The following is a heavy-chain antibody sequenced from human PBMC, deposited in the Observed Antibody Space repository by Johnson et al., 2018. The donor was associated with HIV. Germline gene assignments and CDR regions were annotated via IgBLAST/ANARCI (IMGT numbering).Heavy chain of an antibody. CDR1: GFTFDDYG. CDR3: AREGGGFREFGGFDI. D-gene: IGHD3-10*01. CDR2: INWNGGGP. V-gene: IGHV3-20*04. J-gene: IGHJ3*02. Sequence: MLLVESGGGVVRPGGSLRLSCAASGFTFDDYGMSWVRQAPGKGLEWVSGINWNGGGPGYADSVQGLFTISRDNAKNSLYLQMNSLRAEDTALYYCAREGGGFREFGGFDIWGQGTMVTVSS.